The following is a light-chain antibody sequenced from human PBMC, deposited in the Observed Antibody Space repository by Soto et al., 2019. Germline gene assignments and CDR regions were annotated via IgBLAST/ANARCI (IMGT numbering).Light chain of an antibody. J-gene: IGKJ3*01. V-gene: IGKV1-33*01. Sequence: DIQMTQSPSSLSASVGDRVTITCQASQDISNYLNWYQQKPGKAPKHLIYDASNLETGVPSRFSGSGSVTYFTFTISSLQPEDIATYYCQQYDNLPFTFGPGTKVNIK. CDR3: QQYDNLPFT. CDR2: DAS. CDR1: QDISNY.